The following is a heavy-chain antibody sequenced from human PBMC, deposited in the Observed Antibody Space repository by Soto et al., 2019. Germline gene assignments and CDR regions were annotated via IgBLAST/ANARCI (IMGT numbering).Heavy chain of an antibody. Sequence: SETLSLTCGVSGYSITSGFYWGWVRQSPGKGLEWIGTIPYSAKTFYNLSLASRFAMAVDSSKNQFSLRLTSVTAEDTAVYYCARDRYASYDSASGYPNDYWGRGTLVTVAS. CDR3: ARDRYASYDSASGYPNDY. D-gene: IGHD3-3*01. CDR2: IPYSAKT. V-gene: IGHV4-38-2*02. J-gene: IGHJ4*02. CDR1: GYSITSGFY.